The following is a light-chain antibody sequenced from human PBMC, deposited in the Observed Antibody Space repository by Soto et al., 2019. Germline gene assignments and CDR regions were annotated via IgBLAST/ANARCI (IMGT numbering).Light chain of an antibody. CDR1: QNIGVW. J-gene: IGKJ1*01. V-gene: IGKV1-5*03. CDR3: QQWSLYSWT. Sequence: DIQMTQSPSTLSASVGDRFTSSCRSSQNIGVWLAWYQQKPGKVPSLLIYKTSTLEDGVPSRFSGTGSGTDFTLTIYNLQPDDVATYYCQQWSLYSWTFGQGTKVDIK. CDR2: KTS.